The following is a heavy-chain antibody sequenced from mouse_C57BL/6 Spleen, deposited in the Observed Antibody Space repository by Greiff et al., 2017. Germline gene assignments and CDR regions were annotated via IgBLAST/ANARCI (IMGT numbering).Heavy chain of an antibody. CDR1: GYTFTDYE. CDR2: IDPETGGT. Sequence: VQGVESGAELVRPGASVTLSCKASGYTFTDYEMHWVKQTPVHGLEWIGAIDPETGGTAYNQKFKGKAILTADKSSSTAYMELRSLTSEDSAVYYCTRVYYGSSGFAYWGQGTLVTVSA. J-gene: IGHJ3*01. V-gene: IGHV1-15*01. CDR3: TRVYYGSSGFAY. D-gene: IGHD1-1*01.